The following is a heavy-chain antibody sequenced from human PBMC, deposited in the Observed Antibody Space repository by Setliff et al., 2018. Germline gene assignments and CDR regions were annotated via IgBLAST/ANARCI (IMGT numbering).Heavy chain of an antibody. Sequence: SETLSLTCTVSGGSVSNSGFFWGWLRRAPGKGLEWIGNIYDSGSSNYNASLKSRLIITRDTSKNQISLKLTSVTAADTAVYYCGRGFSRIEGWGNWFDPWGQGILVTVS. D-gene: IGHD2-15*01. CDR2: IYDSGSS. V-gene: IGHV4-39*01. J-gene: IGHJ5*02. CDR1: GGSVSNSGFF. CDR3: GRGFSRIEGWGNWFDP.